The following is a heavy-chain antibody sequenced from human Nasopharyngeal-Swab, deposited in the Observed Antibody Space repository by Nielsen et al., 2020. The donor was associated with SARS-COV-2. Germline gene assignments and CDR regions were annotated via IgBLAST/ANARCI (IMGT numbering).Heavy chain of an antibody. CDR3: ARVQNFDFWRGYHSAVDI. Sequence: SETLSLTCTVSGASVSSSIYYWAWIRQPPGKGLQWIASVYYSGRTYYNPSLKSRVTTSVQTSRNQFSLKLSSVTAADTAVYYCARVQNFDFWRGYHSAVDIWGQGTMVTMSS. D-gene: IGHD3-3*01. J-gene: IGHJ3*02. V-gene: IGHV4-39*01. CDR2: VYYSGRT. CDR1: GASVSSSIYY.